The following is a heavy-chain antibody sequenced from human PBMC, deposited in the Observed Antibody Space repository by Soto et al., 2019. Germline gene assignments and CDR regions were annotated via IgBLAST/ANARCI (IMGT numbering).Heavy chain of an antibody. CDR2: TSYDGSNT. CDR1: GFIFRSYV. J-gene: IGHJ4*02. Sequence: QVQLVESGGGVVQPGTSLRLSCVGSGFIFRSYVIHWVRQAPGKGLEWVALTSYDGSNTYYDDSVKGRFTISRDNSRNTVDLPIDSPGLEDQAFYYCARWGTTGGLDVWGQGTLVSVSS. CDR3: ARWGTTGGLDV. V-gene: IGHV3-30*19. D-gene: IGHD3-16*01.